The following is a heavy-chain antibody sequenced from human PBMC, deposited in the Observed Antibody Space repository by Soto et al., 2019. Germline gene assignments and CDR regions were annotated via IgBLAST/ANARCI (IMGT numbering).Heavy chain of an antibody. J-gene: IGHJ6*02. V-gene: IGHV1-18*04. Sequence: SVKVSCKAFGYPFTSYGISLVRQAAGQGLEWMGWISAYNGNTNYAHKLQGRVTMTTDTSTSTAYMELRSLRSDDTAVYYCARDRYYEILTGYYSPPGMDVWGQGTTVTVSS. CDR3: ARDRYYEILTGYYSPPGMDV. D-gene: IGHD3-9*01. CDR1: GYPFTSYG. CDR2: ISAYNGNT.